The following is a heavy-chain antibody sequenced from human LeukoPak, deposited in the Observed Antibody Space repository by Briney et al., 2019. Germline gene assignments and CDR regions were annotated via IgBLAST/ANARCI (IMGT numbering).Heavy chain of an antibody. D-gene: IGHD1-26*01. J-gene: IGHJ6*03. CDR1: GYTFTGYY. CDR3: AREINVVGSKYYYYMDV. Sequence: ASVKVSCKASGYTFTGYYMHWVRQAPGEGLEWMGWISAYKDYRRYARKLQARLTMTTDTSTSTAYMELRSLRSDDTAVYYCAREINVVGSKYYYYMDVWGKGTTVTISS. CDR2: ISAYKDYR. V-gene: IGHV1-18*04.